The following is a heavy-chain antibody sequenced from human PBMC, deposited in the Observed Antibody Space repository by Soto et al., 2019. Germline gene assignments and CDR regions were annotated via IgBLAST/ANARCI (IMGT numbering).Heavy chain of an antibody. Sequence: SETLSLTCTVSGGSISSGDYYWSWIRRPPGKGLEWIGYIYYSGSTYYNPSLKSRVTISVDTSKNQFSLKLSSVTAADTAVYYCASPHFDWLLWATNWFEPWGQGTLVTVSS. D-gene: IGHD3-9*01. CDR1: GGSISSGDYY. CDR3: ASPHFDWLLWATNWFEP. V-gene: IGHV4-30-4*01. CDR2: IYYSGST. J-gene: IGHJ5*02.